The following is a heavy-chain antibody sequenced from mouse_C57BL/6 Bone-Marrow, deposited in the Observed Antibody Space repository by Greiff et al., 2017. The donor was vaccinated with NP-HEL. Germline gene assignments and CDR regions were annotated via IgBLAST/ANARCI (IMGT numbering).Heavy chain of an antibody. J-gene: IGHJ2*01. D-gene: IGHD3-2*02. CDR1: GYTFTDYE. CDR3: TRGGSSGPFDY. Sequence: QVQLQQSGAELVRPGASVTLSCKASGYTFTDYEMHWVKQTPVHGLEWIGAIDPETGGTAYNQKFKGKAILTADKSSSTAYMELRSLTSEDSAVYYCTRGGSSGPFDYWGQGTTLTVSS. CDR2: IDPETGGT. V-gene: IGHV1-15*01.